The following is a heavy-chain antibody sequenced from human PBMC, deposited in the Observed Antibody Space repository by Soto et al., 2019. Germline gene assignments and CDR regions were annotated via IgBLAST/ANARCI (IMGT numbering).Heavy chain of an antibody. CDR2: IIPIFGTA. CDR1: GGTFSSYA. J-gene: IGHJ6*02. V-gene: IGHV1-69*01. Sequence: QVQLVQSGAEVKKPGSSVKVSCKASGGTFSSYAISWVRQAPGQGLEWMGGIIPIFGTANYAQKFQGRVTITAGESTSTAYMELSSLRSEDTAVYYCAQGSYYYGSGPGGMDVWGQGNTVTVSS. D-gene: IGHD3-10*01. CDR3: AQGSYYYGSGPGGMDV.